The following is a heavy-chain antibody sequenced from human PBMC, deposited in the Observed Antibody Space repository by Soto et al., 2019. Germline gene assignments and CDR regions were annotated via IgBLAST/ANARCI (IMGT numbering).Heavy chain of an antibody. CDR2: ISAYNGNT. D-gene: IGHD3-10*01. Sequence: QVQLVQSGAEVKKPGASVKVSCKASGYTFTSYGISWVRQAPGQGLEWMGCISAYNGNTNYAQKLQDRVTMSTDTSTSTAYMELRSLRSDDTAVYYCARANWRFTRPTDFDYWGQGTLVTVSS. J-gene: IGHJ4*02. CDR1: GYTFTSYG. CDR3: ARANWRFTRPTDFDY. V-gene: IGHV1-18*01.